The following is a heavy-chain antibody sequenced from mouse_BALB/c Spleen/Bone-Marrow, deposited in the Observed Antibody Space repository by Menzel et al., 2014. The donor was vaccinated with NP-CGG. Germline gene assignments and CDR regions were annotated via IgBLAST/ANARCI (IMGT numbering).Heavy chain of an antibody. CDR2: IYPYNGGT. D-gene: IGHD1-2*01. Sequence: VQLKHSGPELVKPGASVKISCKASGYTFTDYNMHWVKQSHGKSLEWIGYIYPYNGGTGYNQKFKSKATLTVDNSSSAAYMELRSLTSEDSAVYFCARRFITTAAWFAYWGQGTLVTVSA. J-gene: IGHJ3*01. CDR3: ARRFITTAAWFAY. CDR1: GYTFTDYN. V-gene: IGHV1S29*02.